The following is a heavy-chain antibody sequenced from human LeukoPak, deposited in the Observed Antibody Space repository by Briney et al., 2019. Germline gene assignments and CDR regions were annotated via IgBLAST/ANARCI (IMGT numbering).Heavy chain of an antibody. CDR3: ARGFPPRDY. Sequence: PSETLSLTCSVSGGSITYSHYYWGWVRQPPGKGLEWIGGIYYSGSTYYNPSLKSRVTISVDTSRNEFSLRLSSVTAADTAVYYCARGFPPRDYWGQGTLVTVSS. J-gene: IGHJ4*02. CDR1: GGSITYSHYY. V-gene: IGHV4-39*07. CDR2: IYYSGST.